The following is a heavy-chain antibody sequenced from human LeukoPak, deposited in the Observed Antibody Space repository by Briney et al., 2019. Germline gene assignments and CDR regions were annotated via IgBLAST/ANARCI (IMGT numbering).Heavy chain of an antibody. CDR3: ARDLEVSSVNLGLDP. V-gene: IGHV1-2*02. CDR2: INPNSGGT. Sequence: SVKVSCKASAYTFTGYYMHWVRQAPGQGLEWMGWINPNSGGTDYAQNFQGRVTLTRDTSLSTAYMELSRLGSDDTAVYFCARDLEVSSVNLGLDPWGQGTLVTVSS. CDR1: AYTFTGYY. J-gene: IGHJ5*02. D-gene: IGHD7-27*01.